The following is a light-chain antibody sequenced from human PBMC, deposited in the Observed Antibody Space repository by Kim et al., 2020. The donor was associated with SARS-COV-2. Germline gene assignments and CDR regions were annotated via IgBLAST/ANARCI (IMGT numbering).Light chain of an antibody. CDR3: CSYAGSYTWV. CDR2: DVS. V-gene: IGLV2-11*01. Sequence: QSALTQPRSVSGSRGQSVTISCTGTSSDVGAYNYVSWYLQHPGKAPKLMIYDVSDRPSGVPDRFSGSKSGNTASLTISGLQAEDEADYYCCSYAGSYTWVFGGGTQLTVL. J-gene: IGLJ3*02. CDR1: SSDVGAYNY.